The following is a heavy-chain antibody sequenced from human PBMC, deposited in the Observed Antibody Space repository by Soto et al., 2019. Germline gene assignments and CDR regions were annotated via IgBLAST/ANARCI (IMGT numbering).Heavy chain of an antibody. CDR1: GFTFSSYA. V-gene: IGHV3-30-3*01. CDR3: ARHYDFWSGHSYGMDV. J-gene: IGHJ6*02. D-gene: IGHD3-3*01. CDR2: ISYDGSNK. Sequence: QVQLVESGGGVVQPGRSLRLSCAASGFTFSSYAMHWVRQAPGKGLEWVAVISYDGSNKYYADSVKGRFTISRDNSKNTLYLQMNSLSAEDTAVYYCARHYDFWSGHSYGMDVWGQGTTVTVSS.